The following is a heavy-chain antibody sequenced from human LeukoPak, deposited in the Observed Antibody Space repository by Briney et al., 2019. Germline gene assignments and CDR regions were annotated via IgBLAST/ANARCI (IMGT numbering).Heavy chain of an antibody. Sequence: GGSLRLSCAASGFTFSSYAMSWVRQAPGKGLERVSSISGSGGSTYYADSVKGRFTISRDNSKNTLYLQMNSLRAEDTAVYYCAKTMIDYSFDYWGQGTLVSVSS. CDR3: AKTMIDYSFDY. V-gene: IGHV3-23*01. CDR2: ISGSGGST. J-gene: IGHJ4*02. D-gene: IGHD3-22*01. CDR1: GFTFSSYA.